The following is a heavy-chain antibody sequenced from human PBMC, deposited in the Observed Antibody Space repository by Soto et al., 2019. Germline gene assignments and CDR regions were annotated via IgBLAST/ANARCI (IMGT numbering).Heavy chain of an antibody. CDR2: ISAYNGNS. J-gene: IGHJ4*02. CDR1: GYSFTSYA. CDR3: ARDAAAGLNDY. D-gene: IGHD6-13*01. V-gene: IGHV1-18*01. Sequence: QVQLVQSGAEVKKPGASVKVSCKASGYSFTSYAISWVRQAPGQGLEWMGWISAYNGNSNYAQKLQGRVTMTTDTSTSTDYMELRSLRSDDTAVYYCARDAAAGLNDYWGQGTLVTVSS.